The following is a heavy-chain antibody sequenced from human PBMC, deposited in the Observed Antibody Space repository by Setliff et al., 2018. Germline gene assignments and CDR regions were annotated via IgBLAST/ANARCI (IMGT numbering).Heavy chain of an antibody. CDR3: ARTGTYRYFDS. D-gene: IGHD1-7*01. CDR1: GASINSGSNY. V-gene: IGHV4-39*01. J-gene: IGHJ4*02. Sequence: SETLSLTCTVSGASINSGSNYWGWIRQPPGKGLEWIGRIHYRGTTYSNASLASRLTLSVDTSKSQFSLKLTSVTASDTAVYYCARTGTYRYFDSWGQGTRVTVSS. CDR2: IHYRGTT.